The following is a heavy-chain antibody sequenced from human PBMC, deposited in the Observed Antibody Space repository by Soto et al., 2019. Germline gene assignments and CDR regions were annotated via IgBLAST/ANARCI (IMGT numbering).Heavy chain of an antibody. CDR1: GYTFTSYG. CDR2: ISAYNGNT. D-gene: IGHD1-20*01. V-gene: IGHV1-18*04. J-gene: IGHJ4*02. CDR3: ARERTNGYSWNGPSDY. Sequence: ASVKVSCKASGYTFTSYGISWVRQAPGQGLEWMGWISAYNGNTNYAQKLQGRVTMTTDTSTSTAYMELRSLRSDDTAVYYCARERTNGYSWNGPSDYWGQGTLVTVSS.